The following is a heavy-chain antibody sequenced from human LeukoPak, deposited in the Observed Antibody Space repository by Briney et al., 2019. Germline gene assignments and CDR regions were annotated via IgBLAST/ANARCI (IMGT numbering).Heavy chain of an antibody. V-gene: IGHV3-23*01. J-gene: IGHJ4*02. CDR3: AKDRSDTAMVYHY. CDR1: GFTFSSYE. Sequence: PGGSLRLSCAASGFTFSSYEVNWVRQAPGKGLEWVSAISGSGGSTYYADSVKGRFTISRDNSKNTLYLQMNSLRAEDTAVYYCAKDRSDTAMVYHYWGQGTLVTVSS. CDR2: ISGSGGST. D-gene: IGHD5-18*01.